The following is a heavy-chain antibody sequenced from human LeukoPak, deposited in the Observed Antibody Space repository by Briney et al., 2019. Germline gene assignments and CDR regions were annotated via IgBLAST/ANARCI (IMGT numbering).Heavy chain of an antibody. V-gene: IGHV1-69*01. CDR3: ARVAAVITFASWFDP. D-gene: IGHD2-15*01. CDR1: GGTFSSYA. J-gene: IGHJ5*02. Sequence: ASVKVSCKASGGTFSSYAISWVRQAPGQGLEWMGGIIPIFGTANYAQKFQGRVTITADESTSTAYMELSSLRSEDTAVYYCARVAAVITFASWFDPWGQGTLVTVSS. CDR2: IIPIFGTA.